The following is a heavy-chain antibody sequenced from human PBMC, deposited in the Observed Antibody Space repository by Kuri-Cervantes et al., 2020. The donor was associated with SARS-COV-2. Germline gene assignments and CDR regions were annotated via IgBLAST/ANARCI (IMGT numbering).Heavy chain of an antibody. J-gene: IGHJ6*02. CDR1: GFTVSSNY. CDR2: IYSGGST. V-gene: IGHV3-53*01. D-gene: IGHD1-1*01. Sequence: GESLKISCAASGFTVSSNYMSWVRQAPGKGLEWVSVIYSGGSTYYADSVKGRFTISRDNSKNTLYLQMNSLRAEDTAVYYCAKGGSWETGTHFRRDYYYGMDVWGQGTTVTVSS. CDR3: AKGGSWETGTHFRRDYYYGMDV.